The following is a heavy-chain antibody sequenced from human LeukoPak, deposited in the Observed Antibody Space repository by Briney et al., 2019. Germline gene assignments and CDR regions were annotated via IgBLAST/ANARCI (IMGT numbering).Heavy chain of an antibody. J-gene: IGHJ4*02. CDR3: ARTGGLWLLTYYFDY. CDR2: IYYTGST. D-gene: IGHD3-22*01. Sequence: PSQTLSLTCTVSGGSTSSSSSYWGWIRQPPGKGLEWIGSIYYTGSTYSNPTLKSRVTISVDTSKTQLTLKLSSMTAAATAVDFCARTGGLWLLTYYFDYWGQGTLVTVSS. V-gene: IGHV4-39*06. CDR1: GGSTSSSSSY.